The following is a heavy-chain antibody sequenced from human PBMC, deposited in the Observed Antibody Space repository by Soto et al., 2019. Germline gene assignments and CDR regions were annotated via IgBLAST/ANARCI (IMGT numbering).Heavy chain of an antibody. CDR2: ISGSGGST. Sequence: EVQLLESGGGLVQPGGSLRLSCAASGFTFSSYAMIWVRQAPGKGLEWVSAISGSGGSTYYADSVKGRFTISRDNSKNTLYLQMNSLRAEDTAVYYCAKGAIFGVPSKGYFDYWGQGTLVTVSS. V-gene: IGHV3-23*01. D-gene: IGHD3-3*01. J-gene: IGHJ4*02. CDR3: AKGAIFGVPSKGYFDY. CDR1: GFTFSSYA.